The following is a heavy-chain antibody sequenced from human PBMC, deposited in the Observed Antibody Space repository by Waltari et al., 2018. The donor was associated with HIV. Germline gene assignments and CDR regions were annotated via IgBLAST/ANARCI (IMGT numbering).Heavy chain of an antibody. CDR1: GFTFTTYW. CDR2: IKLNGSEK. CDR3: ARGWADY. V-gene: IGHV3-7*01. J-gene: IGHJ4*02. Sequence: EVQLVESGGDLVQPGGSLRLSCAVSGFTFTTYWVSWVSQAPGKGLEWVDNIKLNGSEKYYVDSVKGRFTISRDNAKNSLFLQMNSLRAEDTGIYYCARGWADYWGQGTLVTVSS.